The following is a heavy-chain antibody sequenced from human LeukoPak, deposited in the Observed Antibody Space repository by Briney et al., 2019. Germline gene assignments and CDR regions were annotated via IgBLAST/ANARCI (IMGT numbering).Heavy chain of an antibody. Sequence: GGSLRLSCAASGFTFSDYYMSWIRQAPGKGLEWVSYISSSGSTIYYADSVKGRFTISRDNSKNTLYLQMNSLRAEDTAVYYCASALWFGESSDYWGQRTLVTVSS. CDR3: ASALWFGESSDY. CDR1: GFTFSDYY. CDR2: ISSSGSTI. D-gene: IGHD3-10*01. J-gene: IGHJ4*02. V-gene: IGHV3-11*04.